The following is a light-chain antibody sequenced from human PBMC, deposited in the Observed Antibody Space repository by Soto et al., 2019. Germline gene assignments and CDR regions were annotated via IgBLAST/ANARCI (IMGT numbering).Light chain of an antibody. CDR2: EGI. CDR1: SSDVGGYNL. J-gene: IGLJ1*01. CDR3: SSYARAKYV. V-gene: IGLV2-23*01. Sequence: QSALTQPASVSGSPGKSITISCTGTSSDVGGYNLVSWYQQHPGKAPKLMIYEGIKRPSGVSDRFSGSKSGNTASLTISGLQAEDEADYYCSSYARAKYVFGTGTKVTVL.